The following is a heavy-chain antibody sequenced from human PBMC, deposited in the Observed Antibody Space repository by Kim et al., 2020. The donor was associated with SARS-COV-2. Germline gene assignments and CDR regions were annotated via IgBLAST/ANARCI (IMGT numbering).Heavy chain of an antibody. Sequence: GGSLRLSCAASGFTFSSYAMHWVRQAPGKGLEYVSAISSNGGSTYYANSVKGRFTISRDNSKNTLYLQMGSLRAEDMAVYYCARVMVVGAMSDAFDIWG. V-gene: IGHV3-64*01. J-gene: IGHJ3*02. D-gene: IGHD1-26*01. CDR2: ISSNGGST. CDR1: GFTFSSYA. CDR3: ARVMVVGAMSDAFDI.